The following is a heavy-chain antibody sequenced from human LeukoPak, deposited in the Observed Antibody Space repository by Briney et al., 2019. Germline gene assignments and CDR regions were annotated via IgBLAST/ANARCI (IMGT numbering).Heavy chain of an antibody. CDR3: ARQPWYYYGSAPDY. CDR2: IYHSGST. D-gene: IGHD3-10*01. Sequence: PSETLSLTCAVSGYSISSGYYWGWIRQPPGKGLEWIGSIYHSGSTYYNPSLKSRVTISVDTSKNQFSLKLSSVTAADTAVYYCARQPWYYYGSAPDYWGQGTLVTVFS. V-gene: IGHV4-38-2*01. CDR1: GYSISSGYY. J-gene: IGHJ4*02.